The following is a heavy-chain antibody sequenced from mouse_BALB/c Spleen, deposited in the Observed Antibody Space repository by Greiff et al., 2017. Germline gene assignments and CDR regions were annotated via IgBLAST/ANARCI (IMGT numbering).Heavy chain of an antibody. CDR1: GYTFTDYN. V-gene: IGHV1-18*01. CDR2: INPNNGGT. D-gene: IGHD2-14*01. CDR3: ARKGTYYRYAWFAY. J-gene: IGHJ3*01. Sequence: VQLQQSGPELVKPGASVKIPCKASGYTFTDYNMDWVKQSHGKSLEWIGDINPNNGGTIYNQKFKGKATLTVDKSSSTAYMELRSLTSEDTAVYYCARKGTYYRYAWFAYWGQGTLVTVSA.